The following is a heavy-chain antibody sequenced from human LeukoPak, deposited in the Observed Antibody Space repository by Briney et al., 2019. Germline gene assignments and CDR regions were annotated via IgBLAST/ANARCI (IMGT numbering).Heavy chain of an antibody. CDR2: ISSSSSYI. V-gene: IGHV3-21*01. J-gene: IGHJ4*02. CDR1: GFTFSSYS. Sequence: GGSLRLSCAASGFTFSSYSMNWVRQAPGKGLEWVSSISSSSSYIYYADSVKGRFTISRDNAKNSLYLQMNSLRAEDTAVYYCGGGGGGSYLAPWDYGGKGPLVTVPS. CDR3: GGGGGGSYLAPWDY. D-gene: IGHD1-26*01.